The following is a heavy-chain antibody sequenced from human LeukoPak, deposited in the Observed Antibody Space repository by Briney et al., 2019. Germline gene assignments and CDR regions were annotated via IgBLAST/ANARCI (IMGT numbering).Heavy chain of an antibody. Sequence: GGSLRLSCAASGFTFSNYAMGWVRQAPGKGLEWVSTIGGSGETTYYADSVKGRFTISRDNRKNTLYLQMNSLRAEDTAVYYCAKATVGAYFDYWGQGTLVTVSS. V-gene: IGHV3-23*01. J-gene: IGHJ4*02. CDR3: AKATVGAYFDY. CDR1: GFTFSNYA. CDR2: IGGSGETT. D-gene: IGHD1-26*01.